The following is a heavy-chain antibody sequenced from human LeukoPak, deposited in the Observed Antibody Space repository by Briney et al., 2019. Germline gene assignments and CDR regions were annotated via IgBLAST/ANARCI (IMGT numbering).Heavy chain of an antibody. CDR1: GFTFSSYS. V-gene: IGHV3-48*04. CDR2: ISSSSSTI. D-gene: IGHD4-11*01. J-gene: IGHJ4*02. CDR3: ARDDGLYSNYGWVDY. Sequence: GGSLRLSCAASGFTFSSYSMNWVRQAPGKGLEWVSYISSSSSTIYYADSVKGRFTISRDNAKNSLYLQMNSLRAEDTAVYYCARDDGLYSNYGWVDYWGQGTLVTVSS.